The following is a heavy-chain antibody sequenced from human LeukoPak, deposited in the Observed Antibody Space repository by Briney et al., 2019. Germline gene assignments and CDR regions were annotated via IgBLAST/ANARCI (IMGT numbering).Heavy chain of an antibody. J-gene: IGHJ4*02. D-gene: IGHD1-26*01. CDR1: GFTFSSYS. Sequence: PGGSLRLSCAASGFTFSSYSMNWVRQVPGKGLEWVSSISSSSSYIYYADSVKGRFTISRDNAKNSLYLQMNSLRAEDTAVYYCARDLTVGATVRYFDYWGQGTLVTVSS. V-gene: IGHV3-21*01. CDR3: ARDLTVGATVRYFDY. CDR2: ISSSSSYI.